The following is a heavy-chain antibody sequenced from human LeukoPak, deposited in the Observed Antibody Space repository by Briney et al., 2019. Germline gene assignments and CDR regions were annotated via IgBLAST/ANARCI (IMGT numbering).Heavy chain of an antibody. Sequence: SLTLSLTCTVSGGSISSGGYYWSWIRQPPGKGLEWIGYIYHSGSTYYNPSLKSRVTISVDRSKNQFSLKLSSVTAADTAVYYCARGLDGDSSGWYWFDPWGQGTLVTVSS. V-gene: IGHV4-30-2*01. J-gene: IGHJ5*02. CDR2: IYHSGST. CDR3: ARGLDGDSSGWYWFDP. CDR1: GGSISSGGYY. D-gene: IGHD6-19*01.